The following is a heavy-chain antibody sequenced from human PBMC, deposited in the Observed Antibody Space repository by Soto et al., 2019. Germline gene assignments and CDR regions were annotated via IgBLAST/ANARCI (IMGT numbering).Heavy chain of an antibody. Sequence: EVQLVESGGSLVQPGGSLKLSCAASGFAFSTYTMHWVRQAPGKGLEWVSYISSSSSTRYYAESVKGRFTISRDNAKNSMYRQMTSLRVEDTAVYYCARVMSRFYEGSTYTPAWGQGTLVSVSS. V-gene: IGHV3-48*01. J-gene: IGHJ5*02. CDR2: ISSSSSTR. CDR1: GFAFSTYT. CDR3: ARVMSRFYEGSTYTPA. D-gene: IGHD3-16*01.